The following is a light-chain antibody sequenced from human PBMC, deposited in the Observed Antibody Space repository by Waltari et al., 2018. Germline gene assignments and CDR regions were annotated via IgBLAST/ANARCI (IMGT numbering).Light chain of an antibody. CDR2: AAS. CDR3: QPTYTSLAWT. Sequence: DIQMTQSPSSLSASVGDRVTITCRPSQSIDKFLNWYQKKPGKAPDLLTYAASTLQTGVPSRFSGSGSGTDFTLTITSLHPEDFATYYCQPTYTSLAWTFGQGTKVEIK. CDR1: QSIDKF. J-gene: IGKJ1*01. V-gene: IGKV1-39*01.